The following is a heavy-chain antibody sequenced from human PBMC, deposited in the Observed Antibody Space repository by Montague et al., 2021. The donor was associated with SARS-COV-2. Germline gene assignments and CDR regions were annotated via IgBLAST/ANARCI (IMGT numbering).Heavy chain of an antibody. V-gene: IGHV3-23*01. CDR3: AKGFTYYFASGGYPNYFDP. J-gene: IGHJ5*02. CDR2: ISSTGWST. Sequence: SLRLSCAASGFTFSSYAMIWVRQAPGKGLEWVSTISSTGWSTYYADPVKGRFIISRDNSRNTVYMQINNLRAEDTAVYYCAKGFTYYFASGGYPNYFDPWGQGALVSVSS. CDR1: GFTFSSYA. D-gene: IGHD3-10*01.